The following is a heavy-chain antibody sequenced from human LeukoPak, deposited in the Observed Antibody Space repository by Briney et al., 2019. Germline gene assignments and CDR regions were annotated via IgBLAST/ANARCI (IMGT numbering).Heavy chain of an antibody. CDR2: ISISGETS. CDR3: TRYGGSGNKVDY. V-gene: IGHV3-11*01. D-gene: IGHD1-14*01. Sequence: PGGSLRLSCAASGFTFSDHYMSWIRQAPGKGLEWLSHISISGETSYNADSVKGRFAISRDNGKSTLYLQMNSLRVEDTAVYYCTRYGGSGNKVDYWGQGTLVTVSS. J-gene: IGHJ4*02. CDR1: GFTFSDHY.